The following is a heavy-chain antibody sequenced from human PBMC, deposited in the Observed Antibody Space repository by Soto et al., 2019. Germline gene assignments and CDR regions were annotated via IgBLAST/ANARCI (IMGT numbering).Heavy chain of an antibody. J-gene: IGHJ4*02. Sequence: SETLSLTCAVFGDSMDNNRWWSWVRQSPGKGLEWIGEVTRSGSTNYNPSLKSRVTISVDTSNNQFSLKLSSVTAADTGVYYCARLIHCLTTACYFDYWGQGTLVTVSS. CDR2: VTRSGST. CDR1: GDSMDNNRW. V-gene: IGHV4-4*02. D-gene: IGHD3-22*01. CDR3: ARLIHCLTTACYFDY.